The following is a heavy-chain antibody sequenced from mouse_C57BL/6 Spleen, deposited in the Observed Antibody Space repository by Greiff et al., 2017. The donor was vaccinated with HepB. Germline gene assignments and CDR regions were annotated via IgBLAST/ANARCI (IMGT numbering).Heavy chain of an antibody. D-gene: IGHD2-4*01. CDR2: INPNNGGT. CDR3: AREGYDYDETGFAY. Sequence: VQLQQSGPELVKPGASVKISCKASGYTFTDYYMNWVKQSHGKSLEWIGDINPNNGGTSYNQKFKGKATLTVDKSSSTAYMELRSLTSEDSAVYYCAREGYDYDETGFAYWGQGTLVTVSA. CDR1: GYTFTDYY. V-gene: IGHV1-26*01. J-gene: IGHJ3*01.